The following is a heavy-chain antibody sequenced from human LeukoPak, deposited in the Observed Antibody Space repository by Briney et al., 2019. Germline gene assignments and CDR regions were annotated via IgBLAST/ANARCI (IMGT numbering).Heavy chain of an antibody. V-gene: IGHV4-4*07. CDR1: GGSISSYY. CDR2: IYTSGST. J-gene: IGHJ3*02. CDR3: ARATAYCGGDCYSGAFDI. D-gene: IGHD2-21*02. Sequence: PSKTLSLTCTVSGGSISSYYWSWIRQPAGKGLEWIGRIYTSGSTNYNPSLKSRVTMSVDTSKNQFSLKLSSVTAADTAVYYCARATAYCGGDCYSGAFDIWGQGTMVTVSS.